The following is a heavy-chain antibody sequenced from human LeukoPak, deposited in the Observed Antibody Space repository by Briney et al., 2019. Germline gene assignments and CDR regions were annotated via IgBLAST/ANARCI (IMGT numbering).Heavy chain of an antibody. CDR3: ARVGKMVRGVIISLPFDY. V-gene: IGHV4-34*01. CDR1: GGSFSGYY. D-gene: IGHD3-10*01. CDR2: INHSGST. Sequence: SETLSLTCAVYGGSFSGYYWSWIRQPPGKGLEWIGEINHSGSTNYNPSLKSRVTISVDTSKNQFSLKLSSLTAADTAVYYCARVGKMVRGVIISLPFDYWGQGTLVTVSS. J-gene: IGHJ4*02.